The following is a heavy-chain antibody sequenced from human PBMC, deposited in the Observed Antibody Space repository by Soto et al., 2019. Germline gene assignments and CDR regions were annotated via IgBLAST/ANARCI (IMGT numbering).Heavy chain of an antibody. D-gene: IGHD3-3*01. V-gene: IGHV3-7*01. Sequence: GGSLRLSCAASGFTFSSYWMSWVRQAPGKGLEWVANIKQDGSEKYYVDSVKGRFTISRDNAKNSLYLQMNSLRAEDTAVYYCARNFYDFWSGYYTFWGQGTLVTVSS. CDR3: ARNFYDFWSGYYTF. J-gene: IGHJ4*02. CDR2: IKQDGSEK. CDR1: GFTFSSYW.